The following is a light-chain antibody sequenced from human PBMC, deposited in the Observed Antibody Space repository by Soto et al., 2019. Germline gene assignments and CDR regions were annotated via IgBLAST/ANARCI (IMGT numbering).Light chain of an antibody. CDR2: GAS. CDR3: QQYGSSPVS. J-gene: IGKJ2*03. CDR1: QSVSSTN. V-gene: IGKV3-20*01. Sequence: EIVLTQSPGTLSLSPGESATLSCRASQSVSSTNLAWYQQKPGQSPRLVMFGASSRATGIPDRFSGSGSGTDFALTISRLEPEEFEVYYCQQYGSSPVSFGQGTKLEIK.